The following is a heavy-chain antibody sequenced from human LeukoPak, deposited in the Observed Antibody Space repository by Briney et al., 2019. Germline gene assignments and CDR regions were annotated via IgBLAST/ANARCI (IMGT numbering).Heavy chain of an antibody. Sequence: PGGSLRLSCAASGFKFDDYWMNWVRQTPGKGLEWVAIIKQDGSKKFYVDSVKGRFIISRDNVKSSLSLQMNSVRAEDAGVYYCVTGRGDLWGQGTLVTVSS. CDR1: GFKFDDYW. CDR3: VTGRGDL. V-gene: IGHV3-7*01. CDR2: IKQDGSKK. J-gene: IGHJ5*02.